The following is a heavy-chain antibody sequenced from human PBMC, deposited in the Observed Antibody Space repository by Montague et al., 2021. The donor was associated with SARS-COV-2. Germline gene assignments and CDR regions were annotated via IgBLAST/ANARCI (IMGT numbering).Heavy chain of an antibody. Sequence: SETLSLTCTVSGGSISSSSYYWGWIRQLPGKGLEWIGSIYYSGSTYYNPSLKSRVTISVDTSKNQFSLKRSSVTAADTAVYYCARVGRQQLVRLSGMDVWGQGTTVTVSS. J-gene: IGHJ6*02. D-gene: IGHD6-13*01. CDR1: GGSISSSSYY. V-gene: IGHV4-39*07. CDR3: ARVGRQQLVRLSGMDV. CDR2: IYYSGST.